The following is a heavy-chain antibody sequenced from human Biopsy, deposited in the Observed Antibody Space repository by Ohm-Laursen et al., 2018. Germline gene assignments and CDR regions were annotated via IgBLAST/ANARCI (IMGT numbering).Heavy chain of an antibody. V-gene: IGHV1-69*06. CDR1: GGTFIASG. J-gene: IGHJ5*02. D-gene: IGHD3-10*01. CDR2: IIPIFQTT. CDR3: ATVRGLVWFGELIA. Sequence: SVKVSCKVIGGTFIASGISWVRLAPGHGLEFVGGIIPIFQTTHYAQSFQGRVTIVADKSTSTAYMELSSLRSDDTAIYYCATVRGLVWFGELIAWGQGTLVTVSS.